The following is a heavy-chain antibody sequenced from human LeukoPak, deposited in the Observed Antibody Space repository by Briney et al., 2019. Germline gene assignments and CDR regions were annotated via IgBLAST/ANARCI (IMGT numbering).Heavy chain of an antibody. Sequence: GASVTVSCKASGYTFTSYGISWVRQAPGQGLEWMGWISAYNGNTNYAQKLQGRVTMTTDTSTSTAYMELRSLRSDDTAVYYCARVTYSSGWLGHNWFDPWGQGTLVTVSS. CDR2: ISAYNGNT. CDR1: GYTFTSYG. D-gene: IGHD6-19*01. V-gene: IGHV1-18*01. J-gene: IGHJ5*02. CDR3: ARVTYSSGWLGHNWFDP.